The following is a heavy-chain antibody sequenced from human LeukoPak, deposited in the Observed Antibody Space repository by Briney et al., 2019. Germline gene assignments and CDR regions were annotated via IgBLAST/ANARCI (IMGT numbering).Heavy chain of an antibody. CDR1: GVTSSAYW. CDR3: ALKPTGPYYFGY. Sequence: TGGSLRLSCAGSGVTSSAYWMSSVRQAPGKGLEWGANIKQDGSDKYYVDSVKGRFTISRDNAKNTLYLQMNSLRDEDTAVYYCALKPTGPYYFGYWGQGTLVTVSS. D-gene: IGHD1-14*01. V-gene: IGHV3-7*01. J-gene: IGHJ4*02. CDR2: IKQDGSDK.